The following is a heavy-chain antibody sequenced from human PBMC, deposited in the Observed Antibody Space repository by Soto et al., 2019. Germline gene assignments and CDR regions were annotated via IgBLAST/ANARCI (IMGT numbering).Heavy chain of an antibody. CDR3: ARGRYIVATILSYMDV. J-gene: IGHJ6*03. CDR1: GYAFARNG. V-gene: IGHV1-18*01. Sequence: GASVKVSCKASGYAFARNGRSWVRQAPGQGLEWKGWISAYNGNTNYAQKFQGRVTMTTDTSTSTAYMEMRSLRSDDTAVYYCARGRYIVATILSYMDVWGKGTTVTVSS. D-gene: IGHD5-12*01. CDR2: ISAYNGNT.